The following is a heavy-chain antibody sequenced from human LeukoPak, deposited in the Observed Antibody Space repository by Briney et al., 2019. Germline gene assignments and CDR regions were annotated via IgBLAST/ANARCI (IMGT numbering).Heavy chain of an antibody. Sequence: GRSLRLSCAASGFTFSSYGMHWVRQAPGKVLEWVAVIWYDGSNKYYADSVKGRFTISRDNSKNTLYLQMNSLRAEDTAVYYCARDRRSGAVAGTSYYFDYWGQGTLVTVSS. D-gene: IGHD6-19*01. CDR1: GFTFSSYG. CDR3: ARDRRSGAVAGTSYYFDY. V-gene: IGHV3-33*01. CDR2: IWYDGSNK. J-gene: IGHJ4*02.